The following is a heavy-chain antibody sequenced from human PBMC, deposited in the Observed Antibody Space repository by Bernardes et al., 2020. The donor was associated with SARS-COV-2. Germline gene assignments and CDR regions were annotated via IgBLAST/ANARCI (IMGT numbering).Heavy chain of an antibody. V-gene: IGHV3-43*01. J-gene: IGHJ6*02. CDR2: ITWDGGAT. Sequence: GGSLRLSCAASGFTFDDYGMHWVRQGPGKGLEWVSLITWDGGATFYADSVKGRFTISRDNRKNSLHLQMNRLRTEDTGLYYCVRDNRKNYYGMDVWGQGTTVIVSS. CDR3: VRDNRKNYYGMDV. CDR1: GFTFDDYG.